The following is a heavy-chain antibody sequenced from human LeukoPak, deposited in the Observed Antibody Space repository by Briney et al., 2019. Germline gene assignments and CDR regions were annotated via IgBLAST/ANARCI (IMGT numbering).Heavy chain of an antibody. V-gene: IGHV3-23*01. J-gene: IGHJ4*02. CDR1: GFTFSTYV. CDR2: ISDSGGST. D-gene: IGHD4-17*01. Sequence: GGSLRLSCAASGFTFSTYVLNWVRQAPGKGLEWVSTISDSGGSTFYADSVKGRFIIPRDNSKNTLYLQMSSLRADDTAVYYCARLRNTMTTPRFDYWGQGTLVTVSS. CDR3: ARLRNTMTTPRFDY.